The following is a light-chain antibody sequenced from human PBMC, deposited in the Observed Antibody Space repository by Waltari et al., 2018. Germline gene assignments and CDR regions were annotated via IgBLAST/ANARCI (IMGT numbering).Light chain of an antibody. CDR1: QSVGKY. J-gene: IGKJ1*01. CDR3: QKYESLPAT. V-gene: IGKV3-20*01. Sequence: EIVLTQSPGTLSLSPGERATLSCRASQSVGKYLAWYQQRPGQAPRLLLYHASIRATGIPDRFSGSGSGTDFRLTISRLEPEDFAVYYCQKYESLPATFGQGTTVEIK. CDR2: HAS.